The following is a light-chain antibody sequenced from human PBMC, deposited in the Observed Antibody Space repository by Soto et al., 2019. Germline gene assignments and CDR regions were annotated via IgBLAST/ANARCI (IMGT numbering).Light chain of an antibody. Sequence: QSALNQPRSVYGSPGQSVTISCTGTSSDIGSYIYVSWYQQHPGKAPKYIIYDVNKRPPGVPNRFSGSKSDNTSSLTISGLQAEDEAEYYCCSYAGSYTYVFGTGTKLTVL. CDR2: DVN. J-gene: IGLJ1*01. CDR3: CSYAGSYTYV. V-gene: IGLV2-11*01. CDR1: SSDIGSYIY.